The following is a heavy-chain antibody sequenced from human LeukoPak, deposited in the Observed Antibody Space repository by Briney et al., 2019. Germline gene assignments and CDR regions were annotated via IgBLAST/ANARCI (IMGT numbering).Heavy chain of an antibody. CDR2: INPNSGGT. CDR3: ARVLGGPITIFGVVIDSDAFDI. D-gene: IGHD3-3*01. J-gene: IGHJ3*02. Sequence: ASVKVSCKASGYTFTGYYMHWVRQAPGQGHEWMGWINPNSGGTNYAQKFQGRVTMTRDTSISTAYMELSRLRSDDTAVYYCARVLGGPITIFGVVIDSDAFDIWGQGTMVTVSS. V-gene: IGHV1-2*02. CDR1: GYTFTGYY.